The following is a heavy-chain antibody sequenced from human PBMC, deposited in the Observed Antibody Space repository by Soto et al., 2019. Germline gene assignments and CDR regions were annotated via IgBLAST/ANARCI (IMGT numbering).Heavy chain of an antibody. J-gene: IGHJ6*02. CDR2: IYYSGST. Sequence: SETLSLTCTVSCGTISSGGYYWSWIRQHPGKGLEWIGYIYYSGSTYYNPSLKSRVTISVDTSKNQFSLKLSSVTAADTAVYYCARSSLRGMDVWGQGTTVTVSS. V-gene: IGHV4-31*03. CDR3: ARSSLRGMDV. CDR1: CGTISSGGYY.